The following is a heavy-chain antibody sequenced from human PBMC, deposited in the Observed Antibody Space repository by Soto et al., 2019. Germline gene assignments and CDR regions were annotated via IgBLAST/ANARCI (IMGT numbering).Heavy chain of an antibody. V-gene: IGHV4-4*02. CDR2: MYHAGDT. J-gene: IGHJ4*02. Sequence: HVQLQESGPGLVKPSGTLSLTCVVSSGSITTPNWWSWVRQPPGQGLEWIGEMYHAGDTNYNPSLQSRLTISVDKSKNQFSLSLKSVTAADTAVYYCARSGGYFFDFWGLGILVTVSS. D-gene: IGHD3-10*01. CDR3: ARSGGYFFDF. CDR1: SGSITTPNW.